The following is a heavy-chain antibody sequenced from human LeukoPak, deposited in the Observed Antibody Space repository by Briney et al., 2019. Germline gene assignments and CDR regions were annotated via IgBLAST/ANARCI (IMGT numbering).Heavy chain of an antibody. D-gene: IGHD3-10*01. V-gene: IGHV4-59*01. CDR2: IYYSGST. J-gene: IGHJ3*02. Sequence: SETLSLTCTVSGGSISSYYWSWIRQPPGKGLEWIGYIYYSGSTSYNPSLKSRVTISVDTSKNQFSLKLNSVTAADTAVYYCARDSLLYYAFDIWGHGTMVTVSS. CDR3: ARDSLLYYAFDI. CDR1: GGSISSYY.